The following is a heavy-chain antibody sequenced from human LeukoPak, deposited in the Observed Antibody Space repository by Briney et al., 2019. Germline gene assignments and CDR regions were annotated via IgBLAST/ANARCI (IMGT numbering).Heavy chain of an antibody. D-gene: IGHD2-15*01. Sequence: GSLRLSCAASGFTFSSYWMSWVRQAPGKGLEWIGYIYYSGSTNYNPSLKSRVTISVDTSKNQFSLKLSSVTAADTAVYYCATLRYCGGGSCFPKYFQHWGQGTLVTVSS. J-gene: IGHJ1*01. V-gene: IGHV4-59*08. CDR1: GFTFSSYW. CDR3: ATLRYCGGGSCFPKYFQH. CDR2: IYYSGST.